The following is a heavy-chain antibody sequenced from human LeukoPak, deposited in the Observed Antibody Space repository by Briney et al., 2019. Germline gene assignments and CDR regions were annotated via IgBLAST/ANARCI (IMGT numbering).Heavy chain of an antibody. CDR1: GGSISSSSYY. CDR2: INHSGST. CDR3: ARSYIAARGKYFDL. J-gene: IGHJ2*01. D-gene: IGHD6-6*01. Sequence: SETLSLTCTVSGGSISSSSYYWSWIRQPPGKGLEWIGEINHSGSTNYNPSLKSRVTISVDTSKNQFSLKLSSVTAADTAVYYCARSYIAARGKYFDLWGRGTLVTVSS. V-gene: IGHV4-39*07.